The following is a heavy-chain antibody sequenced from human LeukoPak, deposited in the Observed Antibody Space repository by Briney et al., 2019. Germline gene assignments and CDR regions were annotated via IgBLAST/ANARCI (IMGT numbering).Heavy chain of an antibody. CDR2: IYYTGST. J-gene: IGHJ5*02. Sequence: SETLSLTCTVSGGSIRSYYWSWIRQSPGKGLEWIGYIYYTGSTNYISSLKSRVTISLDTSKNQFSLKLSSVTAADTAVYYCARGQVTWVKWFDPWGQGTLVTVSS. CDR1: GGSIRSYY. D-gene: IGHD3-22*01. V-gene: IGHV4-59*12. CDR3: ARGQVTWVKWFDP.